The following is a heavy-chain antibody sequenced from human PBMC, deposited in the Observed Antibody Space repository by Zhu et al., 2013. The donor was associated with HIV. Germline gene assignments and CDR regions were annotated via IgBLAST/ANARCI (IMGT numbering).Heavy chain of an antibody. CDR3: ATLVGATTGLDY. J-gene: IGHJ4*02. Sequence: QVQLVQSGAEVKKPGASVKVSCKASGYTFTRYFMHWVRQAPGQGLEWMGIINPSDGSTSYAQKFQGRVTLTRDTSTSTVYMEVSSLRSDDTAVYYCATLVGATTGLDYWGQGSLVTVSS. V-gene: IGHV1-46*03. CDR1: GYTFTRYF. CDR2: INPSDGST. D-gene: IGHD1-26*01.